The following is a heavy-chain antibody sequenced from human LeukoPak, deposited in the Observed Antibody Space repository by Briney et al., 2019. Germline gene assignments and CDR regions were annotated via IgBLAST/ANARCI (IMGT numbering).Heavy chain of an antibody. D-gene: IGHD3-10*01. CDR1: GGSISSYY. CDR2: IYYSGST. CDR3: ARLPAGRGVRNHYFDY. V-gene: IGHV4-59*01. J-gene: IGHJ4*02. Sequence: PSETLSLTCTVSGGSISSYYWSWIRQPPGKGLEWIGYIYYSGSTNYNPSLKSRVTISVDTSKNQFSLKLSSVTAADTAVYYCARLPAGRGVRNHYFDYWGQGTLVTVSS.